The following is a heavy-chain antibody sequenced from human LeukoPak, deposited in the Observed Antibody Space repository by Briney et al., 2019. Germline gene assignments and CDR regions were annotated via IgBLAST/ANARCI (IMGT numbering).Heavy chain of an antibody. D-gene: IGHD6-13*01. CDR3: ARTLAAAGTGWFDP. CDR2: IYSGGST. J-gene: IGHJ5*02. V-gene: IGHV3-66*02. Sequence: GGSLRFSSAASGFTVSNNYMSWVRQAPGMGLEWVLDIYSGGSTYYADSVKGRFTISSDNSKNTLYLQMNSLRAEDTAVYYCARTLAAAGTGWFDPWGQGTLVTVSS. CDR1: GFTVSNNY.